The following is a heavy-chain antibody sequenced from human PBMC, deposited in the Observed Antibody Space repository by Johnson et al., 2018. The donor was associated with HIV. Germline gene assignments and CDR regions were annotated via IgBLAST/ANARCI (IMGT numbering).Heavy chain of an antibody. CDR2: ISYDGSNK. V-gene: IGHV3-30-3*02. CDR1: GFTFSNYA. CDR3: AKSIVLVIAGNNDDAFDI. Sequence: QVQLVESGGGVVQPGRSLRLSCAASGFTFSNYAMHWVRQAPGKGLEWVAVISYDGSNKYYADSVKGRFTISRDNSKNTLYLQMNSLRAEDQAGYYCAKSIVLVIAGNNDDAFDIWGQGTMVTVSS. D-gene: IGHD2-21*01. J-gene: IGHJ3*02.